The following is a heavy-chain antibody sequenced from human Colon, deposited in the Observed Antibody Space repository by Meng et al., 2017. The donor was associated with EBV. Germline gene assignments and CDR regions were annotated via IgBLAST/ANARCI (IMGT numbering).Heavy chain of an antibody. V-gene: IGHV4-39*01. CDR2: IYYSGST. D-gene: IGHD7-27*01. CDR1: GGSISSSSYY. Sequence: PDRQGSGPGLVKPSESLALPSTVSGGSISSSSYYWGWIRQPPGKGLEWIGSIYYSGSTYYNPSLKSRVTISVDTSKNQFSLKLSSVTAADTAVYYCASPLGILGIVDLWGRGTLVTVSS. J-gene: IGHJ2*01. CDR3: ASPLGILGIVDL.